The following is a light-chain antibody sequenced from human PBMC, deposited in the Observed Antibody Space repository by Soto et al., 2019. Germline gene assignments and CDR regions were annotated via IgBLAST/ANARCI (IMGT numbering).Light chain of an antibody. V-gene: IGKV3-11*01. CDR1: QSVSNY. CDR2: DTS. J-gene: IGKJ4*01. CDR3: QQRSGWPPSLT. Sequence: EVVLTQSPATLSLSPGETATLSCRASQSVSNYLAWYQQKPGQAPRLLIYDTSKSATGIPARFSGSGSGTDFTLTISRLEPEDFAVYFCQQRSGWPPSLTFGGGTKVEIK.